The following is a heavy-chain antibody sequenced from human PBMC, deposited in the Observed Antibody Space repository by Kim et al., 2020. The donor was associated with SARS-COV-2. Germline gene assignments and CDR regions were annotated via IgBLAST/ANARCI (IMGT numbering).Heavy chain of an antibody. V-gene: IGHV3-9*01. CDR3: AKDRRSVSFYGMDV. CDR2: ITWNSGSK. Sequence: GGSLRLSCAASGFKFDDYAMHWVRQVPGKGLEWVSGITWNSGSKDYADSVKGRFTMSRDNAKNTLYLQMNSLRAEDTALYYCAKDRRSVSFYGMDVWGQGTTVTVSS. CDR1: GFKFDDYA. D-gene: IGHD3-16*02. J-gene: IGHJ6*02.